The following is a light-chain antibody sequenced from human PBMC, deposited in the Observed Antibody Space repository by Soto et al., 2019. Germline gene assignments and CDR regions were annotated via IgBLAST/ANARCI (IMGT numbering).Light chain of an antibody. V-gene: IGKV3-15*01. J-gene: IGKJ3*01. CDR3: QHYNSWLGA. CDR2: GAS. Sequence: EIVMTQSPDTLSVSPGERATLSCRASQSVDSNLAWYQQKPGQAPRLLIYGASTRATGIPARFSGSGSGTEFTLTISSLQSEDSAIYYCQHYNSWLGAFGPGTKVDIK. CDR1: QSVDSN.